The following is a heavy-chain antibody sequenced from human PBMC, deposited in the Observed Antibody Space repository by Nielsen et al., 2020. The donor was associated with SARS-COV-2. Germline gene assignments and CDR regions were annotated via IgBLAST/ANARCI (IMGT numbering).Heavy chain of an antibody. CDR3: AKDWTAIVVVPSGGVDY. V-gene: IGHV3-30*18. J-gene: IGHJ4*02. CDR2: ISYGGSNK. D-gene: IGHD2-15*01. CDR1: GFTFSTYG. Sequence: GESLKISCAASGFTFSTYGMHWVRQAPGKGLEWVAAISYGGSNKYYVDSVKGRFTISRDNSKNTLYLQMSSLREEDTAVYYCAKDWTAIVVVPSGGVDYWGQGTRVTVSS.